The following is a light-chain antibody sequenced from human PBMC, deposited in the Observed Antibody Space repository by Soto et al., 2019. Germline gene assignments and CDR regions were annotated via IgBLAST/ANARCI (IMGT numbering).Light chain of an antibody. CDR1: QSVSSN. CDR3: QQYGSSYT. Sequence: EIVMTQSPATLSVSPGERATLSCRASQSVSSNLAWYQQKPGQAPRLLIYGASTRATGIPARFSGSGSGTEFTLTISSLQSEDFAVYYCQQYGSSYTFGPGTKVEIK. J-gene: IGKJ3*01. V-gene: IGKV3-15*01. CDR2: GAS.